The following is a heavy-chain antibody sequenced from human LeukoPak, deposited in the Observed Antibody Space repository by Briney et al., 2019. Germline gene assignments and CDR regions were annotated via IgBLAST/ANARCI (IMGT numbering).Heavy chain of an antibody. Sequence: PGGSLRLSCEASGFTFSSYEMNWVRQAPGKGLEWISYISSGGMTIYYADSVRGRFTVSRDNTKNSLLLQMNSLRAEDTAVYFCARDDYDIVTGYYSMYSYGVDVWGQGTAVTVSS. D-gene: IGHD3-9*01. CDR2: ISSGGMTI. CDR1: GFTFSSYE. CDR3: ARDDYDIVTGYYSMYSYGVDV. J-gene: IGHJ6*02. V-gene: IGHV3-48*03.